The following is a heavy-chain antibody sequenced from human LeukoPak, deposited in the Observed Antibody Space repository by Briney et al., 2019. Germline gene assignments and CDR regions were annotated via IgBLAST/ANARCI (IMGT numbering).Heavy chain of an antibody. CDR1: GFTFSSYA. CDR2: ISYDGSNK. Sequence: GRSLRLSYAASGFTFSSYAMHWVRQAPGKGLEWVAVISYDGSNKYYADSVKGRFTISRDNSKNTLYPQMNSLRAEDTAVYYCAKDPSPLYCSSTSCSPYGMDVWGKGTTVTVSS. CDR3: AKDPSPLYCSSTSCSPYGMDV. V-gene: IGHV3-30*18. J-gene: IGHJ6*04. D-gene: IGHD2-2*01.